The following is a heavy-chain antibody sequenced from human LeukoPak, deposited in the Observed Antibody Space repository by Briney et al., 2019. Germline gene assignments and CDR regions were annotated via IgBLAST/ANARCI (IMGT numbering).Heavy chain of an antibody. CDR2: IKQDGSEK. J-gene: IGHJ4*02. CDR3: ARDPRLGYCSSTSCYKAYYFDY. CDR1: GFTFSSYW. Sequence: GGSLRLSCAASGFTFSSYWMSWVRQAPGKGLEWVANIKQDGSEKYYVDSVKGRFTISRDNAKNSLYLQMNSLRAEDTAVYYCARDPRLGYCSSTSCYKAYYFDYWGQGTLVTVSS. V-gene: IGHV3-7*01. D-gene: IGHD2-2*01.